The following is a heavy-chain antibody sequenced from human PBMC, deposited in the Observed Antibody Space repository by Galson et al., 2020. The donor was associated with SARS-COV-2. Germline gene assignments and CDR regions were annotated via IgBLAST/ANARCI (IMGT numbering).Heavy chain of an antibody. V-gene: IGHV3-30*02. J-gene: IGHJ3*01. Sequence: QLGESLKISCAASGFTFSSSGIHWVRQAPGKGLAWVAFIRSDGSNQYYADSVKGRFTISRDISKNTVYLQMNSLRTEDTAVYYCAMEVRWGVWGQGTMVIVSS. CDR3: AMEVRWGV. CDR2: IRSDGSNQ. CDR1: GFTFSSSG. D-gene: IGHD1-1*01.